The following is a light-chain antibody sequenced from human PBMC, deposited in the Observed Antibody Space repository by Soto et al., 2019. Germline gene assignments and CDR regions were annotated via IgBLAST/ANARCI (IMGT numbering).Light chain of an antibody. CDR1: QSVSNTY. V-gene: IGKV3-20*01. CDR3: QQYYSYPRV. J-gene: IGKJ1*01. Sequence: EIVLTQSPGTLSLSPGERATLSCRASQSVSNTYLAWYQQKPGQAPRLLIYDASSRATGIPDRFSGSGSGTDFTLTISRLEPEDFATYYCQQYYSYPRVFGQGTKVEIK. CDR2: DAS.